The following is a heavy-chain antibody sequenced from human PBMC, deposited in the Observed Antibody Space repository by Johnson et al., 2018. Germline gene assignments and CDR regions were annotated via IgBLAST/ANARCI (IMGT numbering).Heavy chain of an antibody. V-gene: IGHV3-23*04. D-gene: IGHD6-19*01. J-gene: IGHJ3*02. CDR1: GFTFSSYA. Sequence: EVQLVESGGGLVQPGGSLRLSCAASGFTFSSYAMSWVRQAPGKGLEWVSAISGSGGSTYYADSVKGRFTISRDNSKNTLYLQMNSLRAEDTDVYYCAKSFGLSRKNIAVACTHAFDIWGQGTMVTVSS. CDR3: AKSFGLSRKNIAVACTHAFDI. CDR2: ISGSGGST.